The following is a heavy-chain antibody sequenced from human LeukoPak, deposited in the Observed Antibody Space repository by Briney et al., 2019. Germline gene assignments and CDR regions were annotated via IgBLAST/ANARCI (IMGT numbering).Heavy chain of an antibody. CDR1: GGSFSGYY. J-gene: IGHJ4*02. V-gene: IGHV4-34*01. Sequence: SETLSLTCAVYGGSFSGYYWSWIRQPPGKGLEWIGEIDHSGSTNYNPSLKSRVTISVDTSKNQFSLKLSSVTAADTAVYYCARGPYDSSGYYYDFDYWGQGTLVTVS. D-gene: IGHD3-22*01. CDR2: IDHSGST. CDR3: ARGPYDSSGYYYDFDY.